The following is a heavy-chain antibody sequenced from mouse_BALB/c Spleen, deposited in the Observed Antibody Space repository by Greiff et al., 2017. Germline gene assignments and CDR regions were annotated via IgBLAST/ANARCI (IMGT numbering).Heavy chain of an antibody. CDR2: IDPANGNT. J-gene: IGHJ3*01. CDR3: AGFRGYDYSFGC. Sequence: EVQLQQSGAELVKPGASVKLSCTASGFNIKDTYMHWVKQRPEQGLEWIGRIDPANGNTKYDEKFQGKATITADTSANTAYLQLSSLTSEDTAFYYCAGFRGYDYSFGCWGKGTMVTVSA. CDR1: GFNIKDTY. V-gene: IGHV14-3*02. D-gene: IGHD2-4*01.